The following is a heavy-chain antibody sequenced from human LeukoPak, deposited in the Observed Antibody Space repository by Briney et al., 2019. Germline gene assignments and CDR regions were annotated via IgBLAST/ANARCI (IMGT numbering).Heavy chain of an antibody. CDR2: ISSTGSWT. J-gene: IGHJ4*02. Sequence: GGSLRLSCAASGFTFSVFEMNWVRQAPGKGLEWVSYISSTGSWTFYADSVKGRFTISRDNAKNSLYLQMNSLRDEDAAVYYCARAFDYWGQGTLVAVSS. CDR3: ARAFDY. V-gene: IGHV3-48*03. CDR1: GFTFSVFE.